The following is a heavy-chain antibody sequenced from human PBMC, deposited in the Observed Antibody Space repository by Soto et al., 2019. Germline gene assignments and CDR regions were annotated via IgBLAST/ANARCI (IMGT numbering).Heavy chain of an antibody. CDR1: GDSISTNTAA. CDR3: AHVSGWYSRDAFDI. J-gene: IGHJ3*02. D-gene: IGHD6-13*01. CDR2: TYYRSKWFS. V-gene: IGHV6-1*01. Sequence: PSETLSLTCAVSGDSISTNTAAWNWIRLSPSRGLEWLGRTYYRSKWFSDYAPSVKGRISINPDTSKNHFSLLLNSVTPEDTAVYYCAHVSGWYSRDAFDIWGQGTSFPVSS.